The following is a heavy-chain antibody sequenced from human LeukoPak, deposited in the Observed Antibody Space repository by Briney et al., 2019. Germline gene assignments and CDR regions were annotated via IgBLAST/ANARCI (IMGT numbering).Heavy chain of an antibody. CDR1: GYTFTNYG. D-gene: IGHD3-16*01. CDR2: ISAYNGNT. J-gene: IGHJ4*02. Sequence: EASVTVSCKASGYTFTNYGISSVRQAPGQGLEWMGWISAYNGNTNYAQKLQGRVTMTTDTSTSTAYMELRSLRSDDTAVYYCARDYDLFYFDYWGQGTLVTVSS. CDR3: ARDYDLFYFDY. V-gene: IGHV1-18*01.